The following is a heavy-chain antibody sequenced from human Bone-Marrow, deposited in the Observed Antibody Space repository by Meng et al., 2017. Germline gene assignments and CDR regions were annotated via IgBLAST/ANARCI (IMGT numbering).Heavy chain of an antibody. CDR2: KFHDGTT. CDR1: GGSVSSGPYY. Sequence: PLQESGPGLVKPSEALSLACTVSGGSVSSGPYYWTWVRQPPGKGLEWIGYKFHDGTTNYNPSLKSRVTMSVDASKKQFSLNLSSVTAADTAVYYCARDNMGSIDYWGQGTLVTVSS. D-gene: IGHD1-26*01. J-gene: IGHJ4*02. CDR3: ARDNMGSIDY. V-gene: IGHV4-61*01.